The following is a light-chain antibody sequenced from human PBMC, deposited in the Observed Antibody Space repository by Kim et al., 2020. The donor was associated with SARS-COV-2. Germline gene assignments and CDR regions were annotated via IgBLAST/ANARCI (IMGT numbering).Light chain of an antibody. CDR2: SNN. CDR3: AVWDDSLNAVV. Sequence: GQRVTISCSGSSSNVASNTVDWYQQRPGTAPKLLIYSNNQRPSGVPDRFSGSKPGTSASLAISGLQSEDEAHYYCAVWDDSLNAVVFGGGTKLTVL. J-gene: IGLJ2*01. V-gene: IGLV1-44*01. CDR1: SSNVASNT.